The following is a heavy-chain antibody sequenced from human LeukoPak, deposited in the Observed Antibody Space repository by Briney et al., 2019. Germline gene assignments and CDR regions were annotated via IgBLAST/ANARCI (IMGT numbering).Heavy chain of an antibody. V-gene: IGHV4-61*02. CDR2: IYTSGST. D-gene: IGHD3-9*01. CDR3: ARDQGEKSAYYDILTGYYAFDI. CDR1: GGSISSGSYY. J-gene: IGHJ3*02. Sequence: SETLSLTCTVSGGSISSGSYYWSWLRQPAGTGLGWIGRIYTSGSTNYNPSLKSRVTISVDTSKNQFSLKLSSVTAADTAVYYCARDQGEKSAYYDILTGYYAFDIWGQGTMVTVSS.